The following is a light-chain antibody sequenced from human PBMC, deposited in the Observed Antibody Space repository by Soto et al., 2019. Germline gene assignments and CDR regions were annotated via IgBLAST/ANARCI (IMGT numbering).Light chain of an antibody. Sequence: QSALTQPPSASGSPGQSVTISCTGTSSDVGGYNYVSWYQQHPGKAPKLMIYEVSKRPSGVPDRFSGSKSGNTASLTVSGLQAEDEADYYCSSYAGFMVFGTGTKVTVL. J-gene: IGLJ1*01. V-gene: IGLV2-8*01. CDR3: SSYAGFMV. CDR2: EVS. CDR1: SSDVGGYNY.